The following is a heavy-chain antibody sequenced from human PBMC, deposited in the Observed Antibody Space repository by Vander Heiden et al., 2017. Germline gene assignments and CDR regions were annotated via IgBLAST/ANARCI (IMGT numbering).Heavy chain of an antibody. D-gene: IGHD2-15*01. Sequence: QVQLQASGPGLVKPSETLTLTCTVSGCSISSYYWSWIRQPPGKGLEWIGYIYYSGSTNYNPSLKSRVTISVDTSKNQFSLKLSSVTAADTAVYYCARDLLVAATPFPFDPWGQGTLVTVSS. CDR1: GCSISSYY. V-gene: IGHV4-59*01. J-gene: IGHJ5*02. CDR3: ARDLLVAATPFPFDP. CDR2: IYYSGST.